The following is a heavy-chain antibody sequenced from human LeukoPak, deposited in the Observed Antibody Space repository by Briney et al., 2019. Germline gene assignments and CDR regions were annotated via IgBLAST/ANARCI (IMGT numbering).Heavy chain of an antibody. V-gene: IGHV3-15*01. J-gene: IGHJ4*02. CDR2: IKSKTDGGTT. CDR3: TTIKVLRYFVYFDY. Sequence: GGSLRLSCAASGFTFSNAWMSWFGKAPGKGRKGFARIKSKTDGGTTDYAAPVKGRFTISRDDSKNTLYLRMNSLKTEDTAVYYCTTIKVLRYFVYFDYWGQGTLVTVSS. CDR1: GFTFSNAW. D-gene: IGHD3-9*01.